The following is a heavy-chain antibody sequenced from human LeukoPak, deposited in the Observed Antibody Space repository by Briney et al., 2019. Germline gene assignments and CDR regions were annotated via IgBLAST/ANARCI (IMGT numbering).Heavy chain of an antibody. CDR3: AKAMTASPRNFDY. V-gene: IGHV3-23*01. D-gene: IGHD2-21*02. CDR1: GFTFSSYA. J-gene: IGHJ4*02. CDR2: ISTSGGST. Sequence: PGGSLRLSCAASGFTFSSYAMSWVRQAPAKGLEWVSSISTSGGSTYYADSVKGRFTISRDNSKNTLLLQMNSLRAEDTAVYYCAKAMTASPRNFDYWGQGTLVTVSS.